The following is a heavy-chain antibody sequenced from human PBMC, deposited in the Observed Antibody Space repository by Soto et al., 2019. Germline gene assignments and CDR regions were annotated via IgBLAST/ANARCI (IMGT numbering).Heavy chain of an antibody. D-gene: IGHD2-15*01. V-gene: IGHV3-48*02. CDR3: ARDGGDCSGGTCYSNYFDC. Sequence: EVQLVESGGGLVQPGGSLRFSCAASGFTFSSYGMNWVRQAPGKGLEWVSYISSSSATIHYADSVKGRITISRDNAKNSLYLQMNSLRDEDTAVYYCARDGGDCSGGTCYSNYFDCWGQGTLVTVSS. CDR2: ISSSSATI. CDR1: GFTFSSYG. J-gene: IGHJ4*02.